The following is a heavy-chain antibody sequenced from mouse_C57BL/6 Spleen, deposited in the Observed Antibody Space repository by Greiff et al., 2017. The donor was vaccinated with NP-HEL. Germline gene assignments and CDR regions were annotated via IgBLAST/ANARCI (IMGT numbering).Heavy chain of an antibody. CDR2: IYPGDGDT. J-gene: IGHJ3*01. V-gene: IGHV1-82*01. Sequence: VKLMESGPELVKPGASVKISCKASGYAFSSSWMNWVKQRPGKGLEWIGRIYPGDGDTNYNGKFKGKATLTADKSSSTAYMQLSSLTSEDSAVYFCARGGYDGPWFAYWGQGTLVTVSA. CDR3: ARGGYDGPWFAY. D-gene: IGHD2-2*01. CDR1: GYAFSSSW.